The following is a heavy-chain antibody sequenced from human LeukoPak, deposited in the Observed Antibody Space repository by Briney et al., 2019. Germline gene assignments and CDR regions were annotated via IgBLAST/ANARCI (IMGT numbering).Heavy chain of an antibody. Sequence: TSLRLSCEASGFTFRIYGMHWVRQAPGKGLEWVAAIWEDGTNIHYADSVKGRFTISRDNSKNRLYLQMNNLRAEDTALYFCARVGYNSGWYEYWGQGTLVTVSS. CDR1: GFTFRIYG. D-gene: IGHD6-19*01. CDR2: IWEDGTNI. V-gene: IGHV3-33*01. J-gene: IGHJ4*02. CDR3: ARVGYNSGWYEY.